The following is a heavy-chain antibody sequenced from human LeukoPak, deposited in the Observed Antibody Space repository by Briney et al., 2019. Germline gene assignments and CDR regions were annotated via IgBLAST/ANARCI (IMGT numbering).Heavy chain of an antibody. J-gene: IGHJ4*02. V-gene: IGHV4-59*08. CDR3: ARLAKGEQWLAYYFDY. CDR2: IYDTGTT. CDR1: GASISGFV. D-gene: IGHD6-19*01. Sequence: SETLSLTCTVSGASISGFVWSWLRQPPGEGLDYLGYIYDTGTTNYNPLLKSRVTLSVDTSKNQFSLNLKSVTAADTAVYYCARLAKGEQWLAYYFDYWGQGALVTVSS.